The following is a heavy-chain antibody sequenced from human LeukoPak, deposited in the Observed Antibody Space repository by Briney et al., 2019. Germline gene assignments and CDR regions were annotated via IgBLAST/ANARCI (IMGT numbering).Heavy chain of an antibody. CDR1: GFTLSMHW. D-gene: IGHD3-10*01. V-gene: IGHV3-7*01. CDR3: ATYTQYFGAPGTDY. J-gene: IGHJ4*02. Sequence: GGSLRLSCAVSGFTLSMHWMRWVRQAPGKRREWVASIDKGGSEKRYVDSVKGRFTIFRDNAKNLVYLHMPSLGADDTAVYYCATYTQYFGAPGTDYWGQGTLVTVSS. CDR2: IDKGGSEK.